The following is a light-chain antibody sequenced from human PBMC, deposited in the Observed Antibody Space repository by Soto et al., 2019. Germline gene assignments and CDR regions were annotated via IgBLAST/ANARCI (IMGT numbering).Light chain of an antibody. CDR2: DAS. J-gene: IGKJ4*01. V-gene: IGKV3-11*01. CDR1: QSVSSY. CDR3: QQRSNWPLT. Sequence: DMVFTRWSATLSLSPGERATLSCRASQSVSSYLAWYQQKPGQVPRLLIYDASNRATGIPARFSGSGSGTYFTLTISSLEPEDFAVYYSQQRSNWPLTFGGGTKVDIK.